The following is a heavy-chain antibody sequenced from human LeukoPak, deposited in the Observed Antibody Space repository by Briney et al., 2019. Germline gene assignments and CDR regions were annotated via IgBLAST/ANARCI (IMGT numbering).Heavy chain of an antibody. V-gene: IGHV1-69*05. Sequence: SVKVSCKASGGTFSSYAISWVRQAPGQGLEWMGGIIPIFGTANYAQKFQGRVTITTDESTSTAYMELSSLRSEDTAVYYCASSHGFWSGWDQRYYYYMDVWGKGTTVTVSS. CDR3: ASSHGFWSGWDQRYYYYMDV. J-gene: IGHJ6*03. CDR1: GGTFSSYA. D-gene: IGHD3-3*01. CDR2: IIPIFGTA.